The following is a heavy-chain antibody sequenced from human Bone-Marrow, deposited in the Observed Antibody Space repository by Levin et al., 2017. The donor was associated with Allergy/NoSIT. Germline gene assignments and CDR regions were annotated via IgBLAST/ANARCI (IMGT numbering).Heavy chain of an antibody. V-gene: IGHV4-61*01. CDR2: IYYSGTT. CDR3: LRYSCTGGTCYSFSS. Sequence: SETLSLTCTVSDSSVSSGTYYWNWIRQVPGRGLEWIGYIYYSGTTNYNPSLESRVTISLDTSKNQFSLKLTSVSAPDTALYYCLRYSCTGGTCYSFSSWGQGTLVTVSS. J-gene: IGHJ5*02. D-gene: IGHD2-15*01. CDR1: DSSVSSGTYY.